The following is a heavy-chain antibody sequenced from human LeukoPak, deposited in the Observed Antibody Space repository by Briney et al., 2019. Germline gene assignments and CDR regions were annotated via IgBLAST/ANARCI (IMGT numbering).Heavy chain of an antibody. J-gene: IGHJ4*02. CDR2: IKYDGGEK. CDR1: GFTLSGYW. D-gene: IGHD6-6*01. V-gene: IGHV3-7*05. CDR3: VREWRQQLALEY. Sequence: PGGSLRLSCAASGFTLSGYWMSWVRQAPGKGLEWVANIKYDGGEKYYVGSVKGRFTISRDNAKDSVYLQMNSLTVEDTAVDYCVREWRQQLALEYWGQGTLVTVSS.